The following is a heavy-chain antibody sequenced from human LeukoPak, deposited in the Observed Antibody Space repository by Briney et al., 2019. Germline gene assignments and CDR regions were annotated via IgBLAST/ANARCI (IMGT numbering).Heavy chain of an antibody. D-gene: IGHD1-26*01. Sequence: SQTLSLTCTVSGGSISSGDYCWSWIRQPPGKGLEWIGYIYYSGSTYYNPSLKSRVTISVDTSKNQFSLKLSSVTAADTAVYYCARIVGAGDAFDIWGQGTMVTVSS. CDR2: IYYSGST. CDR1: GGSISSGDYC. V-gene: IGHV4-30-4*08. CDR3: ARIVGAGDAFDI. J-gene: IGHJ3*02.